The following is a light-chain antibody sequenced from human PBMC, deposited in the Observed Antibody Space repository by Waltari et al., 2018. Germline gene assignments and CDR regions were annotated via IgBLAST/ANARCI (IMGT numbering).Light chain of an antibody. V-gene: IGKV2-28*01. Sequence: DIVMTQSPLSLPVTPGEPASISCRSNQSLLNSNGYNYLDWYLQKPGQSPQLLIYLGSNRASGVPDRFSGSGSGTDFTLKISRVEAEDVGVYYCMQALQTPTFGQGTRLEIK. J-gene: IGKJ5*01. CDR2: LGS. CDR1: QSLLNSNGYNY. CDR3: MQALQTPT.